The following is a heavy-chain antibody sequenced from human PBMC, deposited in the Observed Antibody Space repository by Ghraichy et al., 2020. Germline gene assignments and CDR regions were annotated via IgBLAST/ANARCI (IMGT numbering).Heavy chain of an antibody. J-gene: IGHJ4*02. CDR3: ARLSIVGAIIDY. CDR2: IYYSGST. D-gene: IGHD1-26*01. V-gene: IGHV4-59*08. Sequence: SETLSLTCTVSGGSISSYYWSWIRQPPGKGLEWIGYIYYSGSTNYNPSLKSRVTISVDTSKNQFSLKLSSVTAADTAVYYCARLSIVGAIIDYWGQGTLVTVSS. CDR1: GGSISSYY.